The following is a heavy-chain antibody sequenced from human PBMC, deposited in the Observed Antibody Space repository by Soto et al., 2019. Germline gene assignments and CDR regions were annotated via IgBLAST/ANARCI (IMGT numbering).Heavy chain of an antibody. D-gene: IGHD4-17*01. CDR1: GGSISSGGYY. J-gene: IGHJ5*02. Sequence: QVQLQESGPGLVKPSQTLSLTCTVSGGSISSGGYYWSWIRQHPGKGLEWIGYIYYSGSTYYNQSLKSRVTISVDTSKNQFSLKLSSVTAADTAVYYCARVNSHDYVLTGLWFDPWGQGTLVTVSS. CDR3: ARVNSHDYVLTGLWFDP. V-gene: IGHV4-31*03. CDR2: IYYSGST.